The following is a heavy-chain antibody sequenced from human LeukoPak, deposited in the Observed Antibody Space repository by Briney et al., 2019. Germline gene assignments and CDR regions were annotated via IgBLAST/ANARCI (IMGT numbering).Heavy chain of an antibody. V-gene: IGHV1-24*01. D-gene: IGHD3-22*01. Sequence: ASVKVSCKVSGYTLTELSMHWVRQAPGKGLEWMGGFDPEDGETIYAQKFQGRVTMTRDTSISTAYMELSRLRSDDTAVYFCAGDLGGDSSGYYNFWYNWFDPWGQGTLVTVSS. CDR2: FDPEDGET. CDR3: AGDLGGDSSGYYNFWYNWFDP. CDR1: GYTLTELS. J-gene: IGHJ5*02.